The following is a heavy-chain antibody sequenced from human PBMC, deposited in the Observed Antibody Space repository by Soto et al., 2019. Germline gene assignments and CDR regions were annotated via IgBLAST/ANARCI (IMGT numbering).Heavy chain of an antibody. CDR1: GYTFRTYG. CDR3: SRFRWTTNFDFWSGYYYLDY. CDR2: ISAYNGDT. Sequence: ASVKVSCKASGYTFRTYGIGWVRQAPGHGLEWMSWISAYNGDTNYAQKLQGRVTMTTDTPTSTAYMELRILRSYDTAVYYCSRFRWTTNFDFWSGYYYLDYWGQGTLVTVSS. D-gene: IGHD3-3*01. V-gene: IGHV1-18*01. J-gene: IGHJ4*02.